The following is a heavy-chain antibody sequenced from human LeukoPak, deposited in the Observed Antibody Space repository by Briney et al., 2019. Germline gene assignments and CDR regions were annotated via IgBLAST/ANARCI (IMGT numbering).Heavy chain of an antibody. J-gene: IGHJ3*02. V-gene: IGHV4-59*01. CDR1: GGSISSYN. CDR2: IYYSGST. CDR3: ASFGSLNAFDI. D-gene: IGHD2-15*01. Sequence: SETLSLTCTVSGGSISSYNWSWIRQPPGKGLEWIGYIYYSGSTNYNPSLKSRVTISVDTSKNQFSLKLSSVTAADTAVYYCASFGSLNAFDIWGQGTMVTVSS.